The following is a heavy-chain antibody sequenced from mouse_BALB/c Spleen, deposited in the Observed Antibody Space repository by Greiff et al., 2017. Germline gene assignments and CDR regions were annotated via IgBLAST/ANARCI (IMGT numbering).Heavy chain of an antibody. Sequence: EVQRVESGGGLVKPGGSLKLSCAASGFAFSSYDMSWVRQTPEKRLEWVAYISSGGGSTYYPDTVKGRFTISRDNAKNTLYLQMSSLKSEDTAMYYCARQGGYDGWFAYWGQGTLVTVSA. D-gene: IGHD2-2*01. J-gene: IGHJ3*01. CDR3: ARQGGYDGWFAY. CDR2: ISSGGGST. V-gene: IGHV5-12-1*01. CDR1: GFAFSSYD.